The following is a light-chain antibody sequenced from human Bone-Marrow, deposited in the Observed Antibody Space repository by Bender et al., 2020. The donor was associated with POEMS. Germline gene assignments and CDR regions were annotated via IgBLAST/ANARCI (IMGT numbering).Light chain of an antibody. J-gene: IGLJ3*02. CDR2: VNSDGSH. CDR3: QSWGTGVQWV. CDR1: SGHSSYA. Sequence: QLVLTQSPSASASLGASVKLTCTLSSGHSSYAITWLQQQPEKGPRYLMKVNSDGSHTKGDGIPDRFSGSSSGAERYLTISSLQSEDEADYYCQSWGTGVQWVFGGGTKLTVL. V-gene: IGLV4-69*02.